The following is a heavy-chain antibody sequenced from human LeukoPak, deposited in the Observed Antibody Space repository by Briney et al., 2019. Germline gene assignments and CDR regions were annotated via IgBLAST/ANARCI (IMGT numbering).Heavy chain of an antibody. CDR1: GYTFTSYY. D-gene: IGHD1-26*01. CDR3: ATSIVGATTLYFQH. V-gene: IGHV1-46*01. Sequence: ASVKVSCKASGYTFTSYYMHWVRQAPGQGLEWMGIINPSGGSTSYAQKFQGRVTMTEDTSTDTAYMELSSLRSEDTAVYYCATSIVGATTLYFQHWGQGTLVTVSS. CDR2: INPSGGST. J-gene: IGHJ1*01.